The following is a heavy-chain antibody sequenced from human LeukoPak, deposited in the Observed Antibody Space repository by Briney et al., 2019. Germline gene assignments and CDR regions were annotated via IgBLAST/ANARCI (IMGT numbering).Heavy chain of an antibody. J-gene: IGHJ4*02. CDR1: GYSFTSYW. D-gene: IGHD3-22*01. CDR2: IYPGDSDT. Sequence: GESLRISCKGSGYSFTSYWIGWVRQMPGKGLEWMGIIYPGDSDTRYSPSFQDQVTISADKSISTAYLQWSSLKASDTAMYYCARSSYYYDSSRLFDYWGQGTLVTVSS. CDR3: ARSSYYYDSSRLFDY. V-gene: IGHV5-51*01.